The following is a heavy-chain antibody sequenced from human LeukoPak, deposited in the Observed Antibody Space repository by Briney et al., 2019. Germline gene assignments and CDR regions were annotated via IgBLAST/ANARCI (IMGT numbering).Heavy chain of an antibody. V-gene: IGHV4-59*01. CDR1: GGSISSYY. J-gene: IGHJ4*02. Sequence: SGTLSLTCTVSGGSISSYYWSWVRQPPGKGLEWIGYIYYSGSTNYNPSLKSRVTMSVDTSKNQFSLKLSSVTAADTAVYYCVRGGIVGTTARILLFDYWGQGTLVTVSS. D-gene: IGHD1-26*01. CDR3: VRGGIVGTTARILLFDY. CDR2: IYYSGST.